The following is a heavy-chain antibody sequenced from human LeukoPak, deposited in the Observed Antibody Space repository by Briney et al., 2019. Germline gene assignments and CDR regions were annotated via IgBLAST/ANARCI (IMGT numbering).Heavy chain of an antibody. Sequence: GGSLRLSCAASGFIFKSYWMSWVRQAPGKGLEWVANIKQDGSEENYVDSVRGRFTISRDNAKKSLYLQMNSLRAEDTAVYYCARDPGIAAAGGQDYWGQGTLVTVSS. V-gene: IGHV3-7*01. CDR2: IKQDGSEE. CDR1: GFIFKSYW. J-gene: IGHJ4*02. CDR3: ARDPGIAAAGGQDY. D-gene: IGHD6-13*01.